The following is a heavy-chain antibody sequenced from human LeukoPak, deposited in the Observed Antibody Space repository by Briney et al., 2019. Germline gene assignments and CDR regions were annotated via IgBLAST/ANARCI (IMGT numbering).Heavy chain of an antibody. D-gene: IGHD6-19*01. J-gene: IGHJ5*02. CDR3: AGSGWYVVNWFDP. Sequence: GGSLRLSCAASGFTFSNYAMHWVRQAPGKGPEWVSAISGSGGSTYYADSVKGRFTISRDNSKNTLYLQMNSLRAEDTAVYYCAGSGWYVVNWFDPWGQGTLVTVSS. V-gene: IGHV3-23*01. CDR1: GFTFSNYA. CDR2: ISGSGGST.